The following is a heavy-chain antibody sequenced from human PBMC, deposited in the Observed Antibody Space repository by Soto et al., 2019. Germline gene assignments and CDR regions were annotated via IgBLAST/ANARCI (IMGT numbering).Heavy chain of an antibody. D-gene: IGHD3-3*01. CDR3: AKDRDVTLFGVVISHPAALDI. V-gene: IGHV3-21*01. Sequence: GGSLRLSCAASGFTFSSYSMKWVRQAPGKGLEWVSSISGSSSYKDYADSVKGRFTISRDNAKNSLYLQMNSLRAEDTALYYCAKDRDVTLFGVVISHPAALDIWGQGTMVTVSS. CDR1: GFTFSSYS. J-gene: IGHJ3*02. CDR2: ISGSSSYK.